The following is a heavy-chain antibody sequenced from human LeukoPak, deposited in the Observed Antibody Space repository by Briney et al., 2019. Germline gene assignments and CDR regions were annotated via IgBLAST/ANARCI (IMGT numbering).Heavy chain of an antibody. V-gene: IGHV4-39*01. CDR2: FYYSGTA. CDR1: GGPISRNSYC. CDR3: AKGRSPKDPFDY. J-gene: IGHJ4*02. Sequence: SETLSLTCTVSGGPISRNSYCWGWIRQSPGKGLEWVAIFYYSGTAFKNPSLKSRVTISVDPSQNQFSLNLKSVTAADTAVYFCAKGRSPKDPFDYWGQGTLVTVSS.